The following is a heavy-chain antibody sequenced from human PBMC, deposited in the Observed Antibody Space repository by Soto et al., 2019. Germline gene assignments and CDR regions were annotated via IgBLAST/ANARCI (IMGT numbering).Heavy chain of an antibody. CDR3: ARALLGSGWFVDY. CDR1: GFTFSTVS. D-gene: IGHD6-19*01. Sequence: GGSLRLSCAASGFTFSTVSMSWVRQAPGKGLEWVSSITSSSSYIYYADSVKGRFTISRDNAKNSLYLQMNSLRAEDTAVYFCARALLGSGWFVDYWGQGTLVTVSS. J-gene: IGHJ4*02. V-gene: IGHV3-21*01. CDR2: ITSSSSYI.